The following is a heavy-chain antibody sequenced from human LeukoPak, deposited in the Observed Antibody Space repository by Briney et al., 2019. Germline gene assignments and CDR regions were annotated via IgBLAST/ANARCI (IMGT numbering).Heavy chain of an antibody. CDR3: AKDGTVGDYVWGSTDY. CDR1: GFTFDDYA. Sequence: GGSLRLSCAASGFTFDDYAMHWVRQAPGKGLEWVSLISGDGCSTYYADSVKGRFPISRDHSKNSLYLQMNSLRPEDTSLYYCAKDGTVGDYVWGSTDYWGQGTLVTVS. V-gene: IGHV3-43*02. CDR2: ISGDGCST. J-gene: IGHJ4*02. D-gene: IGHD3-16*01.